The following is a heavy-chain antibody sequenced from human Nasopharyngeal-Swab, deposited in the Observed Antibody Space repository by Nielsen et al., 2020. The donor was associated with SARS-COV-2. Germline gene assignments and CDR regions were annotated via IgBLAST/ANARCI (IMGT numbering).Heavy chain of an antibody. CDR2: ISSSSSYI. Sequence: WIRQAPGKGLEWVSSISSSSSYIYYADSVKGRFTISRDNAKNSLYVQMNSLRAEDTAVYYCARDGIYCSSTSCYAAYFDYWGQGTLVTVSS. V-gene: IGHV3-21*01. CDR3: ARDGIYCSSTSCYAAYFDY. D-gene: IGHD2-2*01. J-gene: IGHJ4*02.